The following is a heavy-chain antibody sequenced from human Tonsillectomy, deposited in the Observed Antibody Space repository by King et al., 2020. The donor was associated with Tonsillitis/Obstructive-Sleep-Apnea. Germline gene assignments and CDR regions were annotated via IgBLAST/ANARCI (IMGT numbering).Heavy chain of an antibody. CDR3: AREVVVVPATYGWFDP. Sequence: QLVQSGSELKKPGASVKVSCKASGYTFTTYAMNWVRQAPGQGLEWMGWINTNTGIPTDAHGFTGRFVFSLDTSVSTAYLQISSLKAEDTAVYYCAREVVVVPATYGWFDPWGEATLVTASS. CDR2: INTNTGIP. CDR1: GYTFTTYA. V-gene: IGHV7-4-1*02. D-gene: IGHD2-2*01. J-gene: IGHJ5*02.